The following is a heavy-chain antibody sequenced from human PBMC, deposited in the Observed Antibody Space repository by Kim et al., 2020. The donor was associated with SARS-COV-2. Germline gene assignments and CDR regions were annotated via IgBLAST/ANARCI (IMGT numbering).Heavy chain of an antibody. CDR2: INHSGST. V-gene: IGHV4-34*01. CDR1: GGSFSGYY. CDR3: AGRIAAAGYYYYGMDV. D-gene: IGHD6-13*01. J-gene: IGHJ6*02. Sequence: SETLSLTCAVYGGSFSGYYWSWIRQPPGKGLEWIGEINHSGSTNYNPSLKSRVTISVDTSKNQFSLKLSSVTAADTAVYYCAGRIAAAGYYYYGMDVWGQGTTVTVSS.